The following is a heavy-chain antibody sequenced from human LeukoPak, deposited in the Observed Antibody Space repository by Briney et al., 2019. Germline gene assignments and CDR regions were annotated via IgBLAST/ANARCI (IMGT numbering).Heavy chain of an antibody. CDR1: GYSFTGYY. V-gene: IGHV1-2*02. J-gene: IGHJ5*02. CDR2: INPNSGGT. Sequence: ASVKVSCKASGYSFTGYYMHWGRHAPEQGLEWMGWINPNSGGTNYAQKFQGRVTMTRDTSISTAYMELRSLRSDDTAVYYCARGVILLGDSSWFDPWGQGTLVTVSS. CDR3: ARGVILLGDSSWFDP. D-gene: IGHD2-21*02.